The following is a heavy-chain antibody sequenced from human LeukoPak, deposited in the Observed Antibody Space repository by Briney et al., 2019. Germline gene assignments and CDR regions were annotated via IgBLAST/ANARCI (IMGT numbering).Heavy chain of an antibody. CDR3: AKDRKMATILDY. D-gene: IGHD5-24*01. V-gene: IGHV3-23*01. CDR2: ISGSGGST. Sequence: GSLRLSCAASGFTFSSYAMSWVRQAPGKGLEWVSAISGSGGSTYYADSVKGRFTISRDNSKNTLYLQMNSLRAEDTAVYYCAKDRKMATILDYWGRGTLVTVSS. CDR1: GFTFSSYA. J-gene: IGHJ4*02.